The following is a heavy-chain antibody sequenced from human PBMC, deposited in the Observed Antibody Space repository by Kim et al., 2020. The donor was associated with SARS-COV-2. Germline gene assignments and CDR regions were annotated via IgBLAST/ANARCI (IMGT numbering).Heavy chain of an antibody. CDR2: IKQDGSEK. V-gene: IGHV3-7*01. D-gene: IGHD6-19*01. CDR1: GFTFSSYW. J-gene: IGHJ4*02. CDR3: ARENFRGAGAVDY. Sequence: GGSLRLSCAASGFTFSSYWMSWVRQAPGKGLEWVANIKQDGSEKYYVDSVKGRFTISRDNAKNSLYLQMNSLRAEDTAVYYCARENFRGAGAVDYWGQGTLVTVSS.